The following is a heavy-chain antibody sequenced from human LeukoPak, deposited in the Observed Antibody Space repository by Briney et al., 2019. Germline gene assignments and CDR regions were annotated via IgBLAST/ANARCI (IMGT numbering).Heavy chain of an antibody. CDR2: VSGSGAST. D-gene: IGHD4-17*01. V-gene: IGHV3-23*01. CDR3: AKGVKSNSSPYGYDF. Sequence: GGSLRLSCAASGFTFSSYAMSWVRQAPGKGLEWVSPVSGSGASTYYADSVKGRFTLSRDNSKNTLYLQMNSLRAEDTAVYYCAKGVKSNSSPYGYDFWGQGTLVTVSS. J-gene: IGHJ4*02. CDR1: GFTFSSYA.